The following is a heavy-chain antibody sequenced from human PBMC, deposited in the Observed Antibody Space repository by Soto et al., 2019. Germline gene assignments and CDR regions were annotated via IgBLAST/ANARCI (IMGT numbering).Heavy chain of an antibody. Sequence: EVQLLESGGDLVQPGGSLRLSCAASGLTFSTYAMNWVRQAPGKGLEWVSYITGSADNKHYADSVKGRFTISRDNSKNMLYLEMNSLRVEDTAVYFCAKTHRIDWYFDCWGQGTLVTVSS. CDR2: ITGSADNK. J-gene: IGHJ4*02. CDR1: GLTFSTYA. CDR3: AKTHRIDWYFDC. D-gene: IGHD3-9*01. V-gene: IGHV3-23*01.